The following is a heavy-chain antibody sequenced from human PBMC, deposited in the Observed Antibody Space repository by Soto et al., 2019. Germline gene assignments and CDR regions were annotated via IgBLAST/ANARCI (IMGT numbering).Heavy chain of an antibody. CDR3: ARDLPVRIAVAGTNDY. Sequence: QVKLVQCGAEVKKPGASVMVSCKASGYTFTSYGISWVRQAPGQGLEWMGWISAYNGNTNYAQKLQGRVTMTTDTSTSTAYMELRSLRSDDTAVYYCARDLPVRIAVAGTNDYWGQGTLVTVSS. D-gene: IGHD6-19*01. J-gene: IGHJ4*02. V-gene: IGHV1-18*01. CDR1: GYTFTSYG. CDR2: ISAYNGNT.